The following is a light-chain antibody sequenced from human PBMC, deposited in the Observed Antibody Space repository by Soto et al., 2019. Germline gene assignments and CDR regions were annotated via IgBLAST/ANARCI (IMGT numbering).Light chain of an antibody. CDR2: GAS. V-gene: IGKV3D-15*01. Sequence: MVLTQSPATLSLSPGERAALSCRASQSVNSSYIAWYQQRPGQTPSLLIYGASTRATGIPDRFSGSGSGTEFTLTISSLQSEDFAVYYCQQYNDWPLTFGGGTKVDIK. CDR3: QQYNDWPLT. J-gene: IGKJ4*01. CDR1: QSVNSS.